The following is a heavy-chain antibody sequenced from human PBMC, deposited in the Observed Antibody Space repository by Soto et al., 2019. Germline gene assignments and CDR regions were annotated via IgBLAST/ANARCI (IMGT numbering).Heavy chain of an antibody. Sequence: SSVKFSCKASGGTFSSYAISLVRQAPGQGLEWMGGIIPIFGTANYAQKFQGRVTITADESTSTAYMELSSLRSEDTAVYYCARDGYYYDSTGYYYYFDYWGQGTLVTVSS. CDR3: ARDGYYYDSTGYYYYFDY. J-gene: IGHJ4*02. V-gene: IGHV1-69*13. D-gene: IGHD3-22*01. CDR2: IIPIFGTA. CDR1: GGTFSSYA.